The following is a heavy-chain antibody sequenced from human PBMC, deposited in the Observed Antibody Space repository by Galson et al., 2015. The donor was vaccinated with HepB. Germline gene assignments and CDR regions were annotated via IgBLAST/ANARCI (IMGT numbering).Heavy chain of an antibody. CDR1: GFTFNNYA. CDR2: ILYDGSEK. V-gene: IGHV3-30-3*01. CDR3: ARPIYGSGSLTCAY. D-gene: IGHD3-10*01. Sequence: SLRLSCAASGFTFNNYALHWVRQAPGKGLEWVSVILYDGSEKFYADSVKGRFTISRDDSKKTLYLEMNSLRPEDTAVYYCARPIYGSGSLTCAYWGQGTLVTVSS. J-gene: IGHJ4*02.